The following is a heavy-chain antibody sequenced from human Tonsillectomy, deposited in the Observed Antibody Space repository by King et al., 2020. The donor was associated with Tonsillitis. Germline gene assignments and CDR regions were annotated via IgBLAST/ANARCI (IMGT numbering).Heavy chain of an antibody. J-gene: IGHJ4*02. Sequence: VQLVESGAEVKKPGASLKISCKGSGYIFAHYWIAWVRQMPGKGLEWMGIIFPDDSDTTYSPSFEGQVTISVDKSNNIAYVQWSSLKASDTAMYYCARRGAYGEYELDHWGQGPLVTVPA. CDR3: ARRGAYGEYELDH. CDR2: IFPDDSDT. V-gene: IGHV5-51*01. CDR1: GYIFAHYW. D-gene: IGHD4-17*01.